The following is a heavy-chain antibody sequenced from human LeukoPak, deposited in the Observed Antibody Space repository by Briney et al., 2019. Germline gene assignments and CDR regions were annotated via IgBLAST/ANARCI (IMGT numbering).Heavy chain of an antibody. J-gene: IGHJ6*02. CDR1: GGSISSYY. V-gene: IGHV4-4*07. CDR3: VGVVVAASPGGMDV. Sequence: PSGTLSLTCTASGGSISSYYLSWIRQAAGKGLEWIGRIYTSGSTNYNPSLKSRVTMSVDTSKNQFSLKLSSVTAADTAVYYGVGVVVAASPGGMDVWGQGTTVTVSS. D-gene: IGHD2-15*01. CDR2: IYTSGST.